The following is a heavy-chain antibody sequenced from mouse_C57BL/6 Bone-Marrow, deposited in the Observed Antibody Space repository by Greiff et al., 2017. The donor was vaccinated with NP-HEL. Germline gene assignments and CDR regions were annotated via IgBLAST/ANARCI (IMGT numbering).Heavy chain of an antibody. CDR1: GYTFTDYY. CDR3: ASYWDYFDY. CDR2: IYPGSGNT. V-gene: IGHV1-76*01. D-gene: IGHD4-1*01. Sequence: QVQLKQSGAELVRPGASVKLSCKASGYTFTDYYINWVKQRPGQGLEWIARIYPGSGNTYYNEKFKGKATLTAEKSSSTAYMQLSSLTSEDSAVYFCASYWDYFDYWGQGTTLTVSS. J-gene: IGHJ2*01.